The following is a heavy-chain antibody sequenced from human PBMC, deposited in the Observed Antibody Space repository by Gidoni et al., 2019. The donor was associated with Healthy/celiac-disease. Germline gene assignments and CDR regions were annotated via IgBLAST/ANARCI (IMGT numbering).Heavy chain of an antibody. Sequence: EVQLLESGGGLVQPGGSLRLSCAASGFTFSSYAMSWVRQAPGKGLEWASAISGSGGSTYYADSVKGRFTISRDNSKNTLYLQMNSLRAEDTAVYYCAKLSAPFWSGYCDYWGQGTLVTVSS. J-gene: IGHJ4*02. V-gene: IGHV3-23*01. CDR1: GFTFSSYA. CDR2: ISGSGGST. CDR3: AKLSAPFWSGYCDY. D-gene: IGHD3-3*01.